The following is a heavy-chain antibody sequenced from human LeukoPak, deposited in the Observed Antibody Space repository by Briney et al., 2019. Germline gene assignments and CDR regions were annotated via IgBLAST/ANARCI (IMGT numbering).Heavy chain of an antibody. V-gene: IGHV1-2*02. D-gene: IGHD3-9*01. J-gene: IGHJ4*02. CDR3: ARDRGDLLRYFDWLPINYFDY. CDR2: INPNSGGT. CDR1: GYSFTGYY. Sequence: GASVKVSCKASGYSFTGYYMHWVRQAPGQGLEWMGWINPNSGGTNYAQKFQGRVTMTRDTSISTAYMELSRLRSDDTAVYYCARDRGDLLRYFDWLPINYFDYWGQGTLVTVSS.